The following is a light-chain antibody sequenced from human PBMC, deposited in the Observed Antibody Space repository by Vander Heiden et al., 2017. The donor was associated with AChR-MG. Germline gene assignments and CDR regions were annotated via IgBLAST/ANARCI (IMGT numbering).Light chain of an antibody. CDR3: QQYNNWPDT. CDR2: GAS. Sequence: IVITPPPPTLSVSPGKSATLSCSASQSVSTNLPWYQQKPGQAPRLLIYGASTRATGIPARFSGSGSGTEFTLTISSLQSEDFAVYYCQQYNNWPDTFGQGTKLEIK. CDR1: QSVSTN. J-gene: IGKJ2*01. V-gene: IGKV3-15*01.